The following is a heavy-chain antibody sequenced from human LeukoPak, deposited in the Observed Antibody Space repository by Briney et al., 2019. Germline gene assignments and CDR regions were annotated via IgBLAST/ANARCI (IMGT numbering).Heavy chain of an antibody. CDR2: IYYSGST. J-gene: IGHJ4*02. V-gene: IGHV4-59*01. CDR3: ARRGFGEFHSIDY. D-gene: IGHD3-10*01. CDR1: GGSISSYY. Sequence: SETLSLTCTVSGGSISSYYWSWIRQPPGKGLEWIGYIYYSGSTNYNPSLKSRVTISVDTSKNQFSLKLSSVTAADTAVYYCARRGFGEFHSIDYWGQGTLVTVSS.